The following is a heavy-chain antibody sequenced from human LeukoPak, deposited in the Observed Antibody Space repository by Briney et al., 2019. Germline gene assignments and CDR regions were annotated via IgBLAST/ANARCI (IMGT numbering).Heavy chain of an antibody. CDR2: IYYSGST. D-gene: IGHD5-12*01. CDR3: ARCGTYSGYDLYPYYYYGMDV. Sequence: PSETLSLTCTVSGGSISSGGYYWSWSRQHPGKGLEWIGYIYYSGSTYYNPSLKSRVTISVDTSKNQFSLKLSSVTAADTAVYYCARCGTYSGYDLYPYYYYGMDVWGQGTTVTVSS. V-gene: IGHV4-31*03. J-gene: IGHJ6*02. CDR1: GGSISSGGYY.